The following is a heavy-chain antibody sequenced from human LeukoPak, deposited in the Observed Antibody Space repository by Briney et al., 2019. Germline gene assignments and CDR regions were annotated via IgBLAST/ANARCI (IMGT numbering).Heavy chain of an antibody. Sequence: ASVKVSCKASGYTFTGYYMHWVRQAPGQGREWMGRINPNSGGTNYAQKFQGRVTMTRDTPISTAYMELSRLRSDDTAVYYCARDLYGSGSYYNGDYWGQGTLVTVSS. CDR3: ARDLYGSGSYYNGDY. D-gene: IGHD3-10*01. V-gene: IGHV1-2*06. J-gene: IGHJ4*02. CDR2: INPNSGGT. CDR1: GYTFTGYY.